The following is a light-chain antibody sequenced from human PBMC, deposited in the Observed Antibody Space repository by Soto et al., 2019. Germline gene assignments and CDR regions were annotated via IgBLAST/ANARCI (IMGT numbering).Light chain of an antibody. CDR2: GVS. V-gene: IGKV1-39*01. CDR3: QQNYRTPYT. Sequence: DIQMTQPPSSLTASVGDRVTITCRASQSISTSLNWYQQKPGKAPKLLIYGVSSLQNGVPSRLSGSGSGTDFTLSISSLQPEDSATYYCQQNYRTPYTFGQGTKLEIK. J-gene: IGKJ2*01. CDR1: QSISTS.